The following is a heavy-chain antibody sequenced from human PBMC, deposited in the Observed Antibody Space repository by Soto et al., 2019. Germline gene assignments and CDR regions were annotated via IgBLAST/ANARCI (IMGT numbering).Heavy chain of an antibody. J-gene: IGHJ4*02. D-gene: IGHD2-21*02. CDR3: ARVAYCGGDCYLDY. V-gene: IGHV4-31*03. CDR1: GGSISSGGYY. CDR2: IYYSGST. Sequence: QVQLQESGPGLVKPSQTLSLTCTVSGGSISSGGYYWSWIRQHPGKGLEWIGYIYYSGSTYYNPSRKSRVTISVDTSKNQFSLKLSSVTAADTAVYYCARVAYCGGDCYLDYWGQGTLVTVSS.